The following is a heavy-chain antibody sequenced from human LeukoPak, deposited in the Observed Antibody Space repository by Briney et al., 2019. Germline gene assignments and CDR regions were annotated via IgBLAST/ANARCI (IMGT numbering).Heavy chain of an antibody. V-gene: IGHV3-23*01. J-gene: IGHJ4*02. CDR1: GFTFSTYA. Sequence: GESLRLSCAASGFTFSTYAMSWVRQAPGKGLEWVSAISGSGGSTHYADSVKGRFTISRDNSRNTLFLQVNSLRAEDTAVYYCAKEEPRGVPDYWGQGTLVTVSS. CDR2: ISGSGGST. D-gene: IGHD3-10*01. CDR3: AKEEPRGVPDY.